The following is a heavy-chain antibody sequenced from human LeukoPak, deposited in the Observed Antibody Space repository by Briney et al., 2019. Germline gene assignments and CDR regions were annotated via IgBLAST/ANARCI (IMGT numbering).Heavy chain of an antibody. CDR3: ARAAVDNDFDY. V-gene: IGHV1-8*03. Sequence: ASVKVSCKASGYTFTSYYMHWVRQATGQGLEWMGWMNPNSGNTGYAQKFQGRVTITRNTSISTAYMELSSLRSEDTAVYYCARAAVDNDFDYWGQGTLVTVSS. CDR1: GYTFTSYY. J-gene: IGHJ4*02. CDR2: MNPNSGNT. D-gene: IGHD5-12*01.